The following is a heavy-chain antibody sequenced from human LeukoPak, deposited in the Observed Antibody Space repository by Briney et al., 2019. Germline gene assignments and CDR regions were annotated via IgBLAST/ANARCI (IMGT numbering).Heavy chain of an antibody. J-gene: IGHJ5*02. CDR3: AGNPGEVVPDYPRVDTAMALDLRPRNWFDP. D-gene: IGHD5-18*01. V-gene: IGHV4-31*03. CDR1: GGSISSGGYY. CDR2: IYYSGST. Sequence: SETLSLTCTVSGGSISSGGYYWSWIRQHPGKGLEWIGYIYYSGSTYYNPSLKSRVTISVDTSKNQFSLKLSSVTAADTAVYYCAGNPGEVVPDYPRVDTAMALDLRPRNWFDPWGQGTLVTVSS.